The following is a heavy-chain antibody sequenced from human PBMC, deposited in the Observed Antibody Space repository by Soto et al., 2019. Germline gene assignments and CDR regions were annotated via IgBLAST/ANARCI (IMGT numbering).Heavy chain of an antibody. CDR2: IFYTGSA. CDR1: GASIRTGGYY. V-gene: IGHV4-31*03. J-gene: IGHJ3*02. CDR3: ARDRKDYPHI. Sequence: PSENLSLPFTVSGASIRTGGYYWSWIRQRPGKGLEWIAYIFYTGSAYYNPSLESRLSISIDRSKNQFSLELRSVSVADTAVYYSARDRKDYPHIWG. D-gene: IGHD4-17*01.